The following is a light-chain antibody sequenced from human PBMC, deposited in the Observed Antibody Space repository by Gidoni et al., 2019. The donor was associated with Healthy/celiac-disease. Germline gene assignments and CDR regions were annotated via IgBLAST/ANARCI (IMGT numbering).Light chain of an antibody. CDR2: AAS. CDR1: QSISSY. CDR3: QQSYSTPMYT. Sequence: DIQMTQSPSSLSASVGDRVTITCRASQSISSYLNWYQQKPGKATKLLIYAASSLQSGVPSRFSGNGSGTDFTLTISSLQPEDFATDYCQQSYSTPMYTFGQGTKLEIK. V-gene: IGKV1-39*01. J-gene: IGKJ2*01.